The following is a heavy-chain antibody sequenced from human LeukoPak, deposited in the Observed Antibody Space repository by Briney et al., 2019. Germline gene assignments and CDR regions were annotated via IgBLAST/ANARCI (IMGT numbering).Heavy chain of an antibody. D-gene: IGHD3-3*01. Sequence: PGESLRLSCAASGFTFSSYSMDWVRQAPGKGLEWISYISSASNTIYYADSVKGRFTISRDNSKNTLYLQMNSLRAEDTAVYYCARDAGYDFWSGYYQGYFDYWGQGTLVTVSS. CDR3: ARDAGYDFWSGYYQGYFDY. CDR2: ISSASNTI. CDR1: GFTFSSYS. V-gene: IGHV3-48*01. J-gene: IGHJ4*02.